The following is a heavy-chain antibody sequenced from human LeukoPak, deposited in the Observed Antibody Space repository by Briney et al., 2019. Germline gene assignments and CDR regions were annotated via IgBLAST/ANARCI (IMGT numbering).Heavy chain of an antibody. CDR2: ISGSGSGGST. D-gene: IGHD5-24*01. J-gene: IGHJ4*02. CDR1: GLTFSSSA. Sequence: GGSLRLSCAASGLTFSSSAMSWGRQAPGKGLGWGSSISGSGSGGSTYYADSVKGRFTISRDNSKNTLYLQMNSLIAEDTAVYYCAKSGYNRFDYWGQGTRVTVSS. V-gene: IGHV3-23*01. CDR3: AKSGYNRFDY.